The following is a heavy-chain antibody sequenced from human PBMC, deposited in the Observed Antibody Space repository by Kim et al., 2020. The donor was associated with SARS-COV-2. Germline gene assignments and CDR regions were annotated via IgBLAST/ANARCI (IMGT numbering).Heavy chain of an antibody. Sequence: GGSLRLSCAASGFTFSSYDMHWVRQPTGKGLEWVSAIGTAGDTYYPGSVKGRFTISRENAKNSLYLQMNSLRARDTAVYYCARADYGDNYYYYYGLDVWGQGTTVTVSS. CDR1: GFTFSSYD. V-gene: IGHV3-13*01. CDR3: ARADYGDNYYYYYGLDV. D-gene: IGHD4-17*01. J-gene: IGHJ6*02. CDR2: IGTAGDT.